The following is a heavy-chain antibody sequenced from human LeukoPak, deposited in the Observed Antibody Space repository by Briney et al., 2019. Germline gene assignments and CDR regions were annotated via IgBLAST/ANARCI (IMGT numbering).Heavy chain of an antibody. CDR3: ARRGYDILTGYFMSGNWFDP. CDR2: IYYSGST. D-gene: IGHD3-9*01. J-gene: IGHJ5*02. V-gene: IGHV4-59*08. Sequence: SETLSLTCTVSGDSISTYYWSWIRQPPGKGLEWIGYIYYSGSTNYNPSLKSRVTISVDTSKNQFSLKLSSVTAADTAVYYCARRGYDILTGYFMSGNWFDPWGQGTLVTVSS. CDR1: GDSISTYY.